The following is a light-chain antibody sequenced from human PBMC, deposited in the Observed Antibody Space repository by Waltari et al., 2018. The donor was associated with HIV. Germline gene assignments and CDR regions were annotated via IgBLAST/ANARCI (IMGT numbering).Light chain of an antibody. CDR2: EVR. CDR3: SSYTSSSTLV. V-gene: IGLV2-14*01. Sequence: QSALTQPASVSGSPGQSITISCTGTSSDFGGYNYVSWYQQHPGKAPKLMIYEVRNRPSGVSNRFSGSKSGNTASLTISGLQAEDEADYYCSSYTSSSTLVFGGGTKLTVL. CDR1: SSDFGGYNY. J-gene: IGLJ2*01.